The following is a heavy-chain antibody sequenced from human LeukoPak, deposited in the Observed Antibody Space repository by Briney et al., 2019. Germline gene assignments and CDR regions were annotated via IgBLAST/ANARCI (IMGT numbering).Heavy chain of an antibody. J-gene: IGHJ6*03. CDR3: ARPRSGYYMDV. V-gene: IGHV3-48*01. Sequence: GGFLRLSCAASGLTFSSYSMNWVRQAPGKGLEWVSYISSSSSTIYYADSVKGRFTISRDNAKNSLYLQMNSLRVEDTAVYYCARPRSGYYMDVWGKGTTVTVSS. CDR2: ISSSSSTI. CDR1: GLTFSSYS. D-gene: IGHD3-3*01.